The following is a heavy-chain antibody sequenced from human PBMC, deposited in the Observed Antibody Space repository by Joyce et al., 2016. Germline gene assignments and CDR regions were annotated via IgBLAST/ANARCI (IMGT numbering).Heavy chain of an antibody. CDR2: IKSKTSGETT. CDR1: GFTFNVAW. CDR3: AADVAEVGFGELDH. Sequence: EVQVAEYGGGLVKPGGSLRLSCAASGFTFNVAWMTWVRQAPGKGVGWVGRIKSKTSGETTEYAAPVKGRFTISRDDSKNTVSLQMNGLRTEDTAVYFCAADVAEVGFGELDHWGQGTLVTVSS. D-gene: IGHD3-10*01. V-gene: IGHV3-15*01. J-gene: IGHJ4*02.